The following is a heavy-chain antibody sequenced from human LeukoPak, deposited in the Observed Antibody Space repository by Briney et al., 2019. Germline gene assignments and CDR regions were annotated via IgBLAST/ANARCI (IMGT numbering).Heavy chain of an antibody. CDR3: ARDNIWAFDM. Sequence: GGSLRLSCEADGFTSFDFPMNWVRQAPGKGLEWVSHIRSDGTITYADSVKGRFTISRDDAKTSVYLQMNSLRDEDTAIYYCARDNIWAFDMWGQGTMVTVSS. V-gene: IGHV3-69-1*01. CDR1: GFTSFDFP. J-gene: IGHJ3*02. D-gene: IGHD2/OR15-2a*01. CDR2: IRSDGTI.